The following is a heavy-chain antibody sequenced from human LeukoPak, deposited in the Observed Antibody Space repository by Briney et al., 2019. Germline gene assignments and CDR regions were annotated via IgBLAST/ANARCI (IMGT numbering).Heavy chain of an antibody. D-gene: IGHD2-15*01. V-gene: IGHV1-2*04. Sequence: ASVKVSCKASGYTFTGYYMHWVRQAPGQGLEWMGWINPNSGGTNYAQKFQGWVTMTRDTSISTAYLQWSSLKASDTAMYYCARHGGSGGSCYYSRVCGMDVWGQGTTVTVSS. CDR3: ARHGGSGGSCYYSRVCGMDV. CDR2: INPNSGGT. CDR1: GYTFTGYY. J-gene: IGHJ6*02.